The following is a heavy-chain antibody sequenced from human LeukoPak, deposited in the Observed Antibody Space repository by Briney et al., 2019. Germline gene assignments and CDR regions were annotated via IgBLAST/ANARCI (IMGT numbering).Heavy chain of an antibody. V-gene: IGHV3-48*01. CDR3: ARADYYGSGNYYTSDY. CDR2: IRSSSSTM. D-gene: IGHD3-10*01. CDR1: GFTFSSYA. Sequence: GGSLRLSCAASGFTFSSYAMSWVRQAPGKGLEWVSYIRSSSSTMYYADSVKGRFTISRDNAKNSLFLRMNSLRAEDTAVYYCARADYYGSGNYYTSDYWGQGTLVTVSS. J-gene: IGHJ4*02.